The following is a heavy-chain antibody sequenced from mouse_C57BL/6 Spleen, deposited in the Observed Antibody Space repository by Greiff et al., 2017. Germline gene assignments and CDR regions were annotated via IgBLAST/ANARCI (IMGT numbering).Heavy chain of an antibody. Sequence: QVQLQQPGAELVMPGASVKLSCKASGYTFTSYWMTWVKQRPGQGLEWIGEIYPSDSYTNYNEKFKGKSTLTVDKSSSTAYMQLSSLTSEDSAVYECSRGMVTSDFDDWGQGTTLTVSS. CDR2: IYPSDSYT. J-gene: IGHJ2*01. CDR3: SRGMVTSDFDD. V-gene: IGHV1-69*01. CDR1: GYTFTSYW. D-gene: IGHD2-2*01.